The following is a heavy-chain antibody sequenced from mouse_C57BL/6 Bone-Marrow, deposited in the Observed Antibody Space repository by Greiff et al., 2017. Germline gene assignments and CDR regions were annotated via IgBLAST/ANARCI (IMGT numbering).Heavy chain of an antibody. V-gene: IGHV1-59*01. Sequence: QVQLQQPGAELVRPGTSVKLSCKASGYTFTSYWMHWVKQRPGQGLEWIGVIDPSDSYTNYNQKFKGKATLTVDTSSSTAYMQLSSLTSEDSAVYYCARDGDTHSSIYRSFFDYWGQGTTLTVSS. D-gene: IGHD1-1*01. CDR1: GYTFTSYW. J-gene: IGHJ2*01. CDR3: ARDGDTHSSIYRSFFDY. CDR2: IDPSDSYT.